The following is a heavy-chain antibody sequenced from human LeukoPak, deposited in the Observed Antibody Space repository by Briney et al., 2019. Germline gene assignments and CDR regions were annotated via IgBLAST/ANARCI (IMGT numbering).Heavy chain of an antibody. CDR3: ARGKLGEDFDY. J-gene: IGHJ4*02. Sequence: GGSLRLSCAASGFTFNNYAMSWVRQAPGKGLEWVSVISGNDGNTFYADSVKGRFTISRDNSKNMLYLQMNSLRAEDTALYYCARGKLGEDFDYWGQGTLVTVSS. D-gene: IGHD7-27*01. CDR2: ISGNDGNT. CDR1: GFTFNNYA. V-gene: IGHV3-23*01.